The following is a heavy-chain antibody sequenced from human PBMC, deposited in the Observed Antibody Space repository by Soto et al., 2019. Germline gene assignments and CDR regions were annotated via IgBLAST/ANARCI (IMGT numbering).Heavy chain of an antibody. Sequence: PSETLSLTCTVSGGSISSYYWSWIRQPPGKGLEWIGYIYYSGSTNYNPSLKSRVTISVDTSKNQFSLKLSSVTAADTAVYYCARTLYSYGPRFDYWGQGTQVTVS. V-gene: IGHV4-59*01. J-gene: IGHJ4*02. D-gene: IGHD5-18*01. CDR2: IYYSGST. CDR1: GGSISSYY. CDR3: ARTLYSYGPRFDY.